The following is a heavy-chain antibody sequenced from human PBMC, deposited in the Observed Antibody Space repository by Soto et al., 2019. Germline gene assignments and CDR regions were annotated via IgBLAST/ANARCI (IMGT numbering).Heavy chain of an antibody. CDR1: GGSFSVYY. J-gene: IGHJ6*02. Sequence: PSETLSLTCPVYGGSFSVYYWSWIRQPPGKGLEWIGEINHSGSTNYNPSLKSRVTISVDTSKNQFSLKLSSVTAADTAVYYCAKAKWFGENLYYYGMDVWGQGTTVT. CDR2: INHSGST. V-gene: IGHV4-34*01. CDR3: AKAKWFGENLYYYGMDV. D-gene: IGHD3-10*01.